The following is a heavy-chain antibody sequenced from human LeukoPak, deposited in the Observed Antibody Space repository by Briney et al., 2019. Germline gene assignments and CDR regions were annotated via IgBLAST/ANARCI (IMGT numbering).Heavy chain of an antibody. V-gene: IGHV3-7*01. CDR3: ARVPYYDFWSGYYYDWYFDL. CDR1: GFTFSSYW. D-gene: IGHD3-3*01. Sequence: GGSLRLSCAASGFTFSSYWMHWVRQAPGKGLEWVANIKQDGSEKYYVDSVKGRFTISRDNAKNSLYLQMNSLRAEDTAVYYCARVPYYDFWSGYYYDWYFDLWGRGTLVTVSS. CDR2: IKQDGSEK. J-gene: IGHJ2*01.